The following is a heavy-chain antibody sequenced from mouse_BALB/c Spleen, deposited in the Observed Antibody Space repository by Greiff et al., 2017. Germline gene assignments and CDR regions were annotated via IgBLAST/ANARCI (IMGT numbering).Heavy chain of an antibody. CDR1: GYTFTSYT. D-gene: IGHD1-1*01. Sequence: QVQLKQSGAELARPGASVKMSCKASGYTFTSYTMHWVKQRPGQGLEWIGYINPSSGYTNYNQKFKDKATLTADKSSSTAYMQLSSLTSEDSAVYYCARSPYYYGSSPYWYFDVWGAGTTVTVSS. CDR2: INPSSGYT. V-gene: IGHV1-4*01. CDR3: ARSPYYYGSSPYWYFDV. J-gene: IGHJ1*01.